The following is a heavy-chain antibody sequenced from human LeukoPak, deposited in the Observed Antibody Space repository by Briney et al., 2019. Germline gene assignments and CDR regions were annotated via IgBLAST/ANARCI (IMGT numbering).Heavy chain of an antibody. V-gene: IGHV1-69*04. CDR2: IIPILGIA. CDR3: ARGGLELRLYSYCYMDV. D-gene: IGHD1-7*01. J-gene: IGHJ6*03. CDR1: GGTFSSYA. Sequence: SVKVSCKASGGTFSSYAISWVRQAPGQGLEWMGRIIPILGIANYAQKFQGRVTITADKSTSTAYMELSSLRSEDTAVYYCARGGLELRLYSYCYMDVWGKGTTVTVSS.